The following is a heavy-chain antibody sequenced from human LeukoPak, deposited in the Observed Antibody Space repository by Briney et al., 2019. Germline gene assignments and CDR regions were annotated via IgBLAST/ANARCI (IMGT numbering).Heavy chain of an antibody. J-gene: IGHJ4*02. Sequence: GRSLRLSCAASGFTFSSYGMHWVRQAPGEGLEWVAVIWYDGSNKYYADSVKGRFTISRDNSKNTLYLQMNSLRAEDTAVYYCARDWVATITWIDYWGQGTLVTVSS. CDR2: IWYDGSNK. D-gene: IGHD5-12*01. CDR1: GFTFSSYG. V-gene: IGHV3-33*01. CDR3: ARDWVATITWIDY.